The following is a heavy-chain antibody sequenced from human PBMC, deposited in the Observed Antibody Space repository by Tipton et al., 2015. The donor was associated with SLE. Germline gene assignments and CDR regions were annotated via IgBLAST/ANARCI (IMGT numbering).Heavy chain of an antibody. J-gene: IGHJ3*02. V-gene: IGHV4-34*01. CDR1: GGSFSGYY. Sequence: TLSLTCAVYGGSFSGYYWSWIRQPPGKGLEWIGEINHSGSTYYNPSLKSRVTISVDTSKNQFSLKLSSVTAADTAVYYCARDLYDNSGGDAFDIWGQGTMVTVSS. CDR3: ARDLYDNSGGDAFDI. CDR2: INHSGST. D-gene: IGHD3-22*01.